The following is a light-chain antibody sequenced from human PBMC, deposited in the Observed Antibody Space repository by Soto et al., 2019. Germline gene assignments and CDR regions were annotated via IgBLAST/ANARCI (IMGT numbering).Light chain of an antibody. Sequence: IQMTQSPSSLSASVVDRFTISFQATQDISNLLNWFQQKPGKAPKLLIYDASNLETGVPSRFSGSGSGTDFTFTISSLQAEDIATYYCQQYENLPITFGQGTRLEIK. J-gene: IGKJ5*01. CDR1: QDISNL. CDR2: DAS. V-gene: IGKV1-33*01. CDR3: QQYENLPIT.